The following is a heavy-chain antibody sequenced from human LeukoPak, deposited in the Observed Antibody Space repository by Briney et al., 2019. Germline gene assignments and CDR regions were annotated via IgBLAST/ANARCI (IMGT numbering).Heavy chain of an antibody. CDR3: ARLPCGSTSCYGGFDY. J-gene: IGHJ4*02. CDR2: IYYSGST. V-gene: IGHV4-39*01. Sequence: SGPGLVKPSETLSLTCTVSGGSISSSSYYWGWIRQPPGKGLEWICIIYYSGSTYYNPSLKSRVTISVDTSKNQFSLKLSSVTAADTAVYYCARLPCGSTSCYGGFDYWGQGTLVTVSS. CDR1: GGSISSSSYY. D-gene: IGHD2-2*01.